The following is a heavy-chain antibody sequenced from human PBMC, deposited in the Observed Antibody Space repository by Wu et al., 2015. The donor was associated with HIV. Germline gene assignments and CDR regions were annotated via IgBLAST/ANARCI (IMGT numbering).Heavy chain of an antibody. CDR2: IIPIFGTA. J-gene: IGHJ3*02. D-gene: IGHD3-22*01. CDR1: GGTFSSYA. CDR3: ARDSPSTSPNYDSSHDAFDI. V-gene: IGHV1-69*12. Sequence: QVQLVQSGAEVKKPGSSVKVSCKASGGTFSSYAISWVRQAPGQGLEWMGGIIPIFGTANYAQKFQGRVTITADESTSTAYMELSSLRSEDTAVYYCARDSPSTSPNYDSSHDAFDIWGQGTMVTVSS.